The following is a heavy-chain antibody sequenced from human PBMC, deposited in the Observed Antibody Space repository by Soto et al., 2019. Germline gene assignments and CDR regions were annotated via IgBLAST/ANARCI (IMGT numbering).Heavy chain of an antibody. V-gene: IGHV3-21*01. CDR1: GFAFNNYG. CDR2: ISKSDYT. D-gene: IGHD2-2*01. J-gene: IGHJ4*02. CDR3: AREDSIIIPAVTDF. Sequence: GGSLRLSCTVSGFAFNNYGINWVRQAPGKGLEWVSSISKSDYTYYSDSVTGRFTISRDNAKNSVSLQMNTLRVEDTAVYYCAREDSIIIPAVTDFWGQGTLVTVSS.